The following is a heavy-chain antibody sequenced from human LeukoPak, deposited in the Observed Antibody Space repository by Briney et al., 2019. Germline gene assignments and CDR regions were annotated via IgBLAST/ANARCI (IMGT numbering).Heavy chain of an antibody. Sequence: GASLKISCKGSGSSFTSYWIGWERPMPGKGLEWMGIIYPGDSDTRYSPPFQGQVTISADKSISTAYLQWSSLKASDTAMYYCASLVDERPDYDFWSGYFDYWGQGTLVTVSS. CDR2: IYPGDSDT. D-gene: IGHD3-3*01. CDR3: ASLVDERPDYDFWSGYFDY. J-gene: IGHJ4*02. CDR1: GSSFTSYW. V-gene: IGHV5-51*01.